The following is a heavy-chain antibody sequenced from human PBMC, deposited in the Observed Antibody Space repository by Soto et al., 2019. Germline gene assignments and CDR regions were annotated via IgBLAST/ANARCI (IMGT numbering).Heavy chain of an antibody. CDR2: INPSSGST. CDR1: GYPFTSYY. D-gene: IGHD3-16*01. Sequence: ASVKVSCKASGYPFTSYYVHWVRQAPGQGLEWMGFINPSSGSTSYAQKFQGRVTMTRDTSTSTVYMEVSSLRSEDTAVYYCAREMNTTRASPFGYWSQRTLVTVSS. J-gene: IGHJ4*02. V-gene: IGHV1-46*01. CDR3: AREMNTTRASPFGY.